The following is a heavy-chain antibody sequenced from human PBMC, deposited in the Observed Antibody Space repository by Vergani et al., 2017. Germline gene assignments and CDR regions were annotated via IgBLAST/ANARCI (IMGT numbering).Heavy chain of an antibody. V-gene: IGHV3-33*01. CDR1: GFTFSSYG. Sequence: QVQLVESGGGVVQPGRSLRLSCAASGFTFSSYGMHWVRQAPGKGLEWVAVIWYDGSNKYYADSVKGRFTISRDNSKNTLYLQMNSLRAADTAVFYCARGGAKGSYYATNFDYWGQGTLVSVSS. D-gene: IGHD1-26*01. J-gene: IGHJ4*02. CDR2: IWYDGSNK. CDR3: ARGGAKGSYYATNFDY.